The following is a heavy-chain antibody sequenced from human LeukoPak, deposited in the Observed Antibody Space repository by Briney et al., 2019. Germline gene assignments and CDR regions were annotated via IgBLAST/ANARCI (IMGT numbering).Heavy chain of an antibody. D-gene: IGHD3-10*01. CDR1: GFTFSSYG. J-gene: IGHJ4*02. Sequence: GGSLRLSCAASGFTFSSYGMHWVRQAPGKGLEWVAVIWYDGGNKYYADSVKGRFTISRDNSKNTLYLQMNSLRAEDTAVYYCAKGGRYGSGSYYPDYWGQGTLVTVSS. CDR3: AKGGRYGSGSYYPDY. CDR2: IWYDGGNK. V-gene: IGHV3-33*06.